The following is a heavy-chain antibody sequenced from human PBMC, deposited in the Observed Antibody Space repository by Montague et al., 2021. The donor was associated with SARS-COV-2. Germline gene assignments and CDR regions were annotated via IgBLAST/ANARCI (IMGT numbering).Heavy chain of an antibody. Sequence: SLSLSFAASGFTFNNYAMSWVHQAPGKGLEWVSVITGSGRSTFYADSVKGRFTISRDNSKDTLYLQMYSLRPEDTAIYYCAKDPVPVAGRYFDYWGQGTLVTVSS. J-gene: IGHJ4*02. V-gene: IGHV3-23*01. CDR1: GFTFNNYA. CDR2: ITGSGRST. D-gene: IGHD6-19*01. CDR3: AKDPVPVAGRYFDY.